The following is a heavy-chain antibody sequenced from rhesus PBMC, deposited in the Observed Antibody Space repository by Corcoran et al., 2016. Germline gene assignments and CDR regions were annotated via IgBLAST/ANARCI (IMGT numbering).Heavy chain of an antibody. D-gene: IGHD5-24*01. CDR2: IYGGRGST. CDR1: GGSISGYYL. CDR3: ARVDTAGTGWDY. J-gene: IGHJ4*01. V-gene: IGHV4S7*01. Sequence: QVQLQESGPGVVKPSETLSLTCAVSGGSISGYYLWSWIRQPPGKGLEWIGYIYGGRGSTSYNPSLKSRVIISIDTSKNQFSLKLSSVTAADTAVYYCARVDTAGTGWDYWGQGVLVTVSS.